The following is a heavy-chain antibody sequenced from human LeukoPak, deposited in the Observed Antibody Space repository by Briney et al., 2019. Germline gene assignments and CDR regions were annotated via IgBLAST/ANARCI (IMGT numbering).Heavy chain of an antibody. Sequence: PGGSLRLSCAASGFIFGNYWMGWVRQAPGKGLEWVSAISGSGSSTIYYADSVKGRFTISRDNTKKTLYLEMNSLRAEDTAVYFCARVAHFDRGMDVWGQGTTVTVSS. V-gene: IGHV3-21*01. J-gene: IGHJ6*02. CDR2: ISGSGSSTI. CDR1: GFIFGNYW. CDR3: ARVAHFDRGMDV. D-gene: IGHD3-9*01.